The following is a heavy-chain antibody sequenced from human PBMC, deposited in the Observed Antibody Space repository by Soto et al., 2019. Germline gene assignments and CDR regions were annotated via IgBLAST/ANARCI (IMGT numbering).Heavy chain of an antibody. CDR2: IDPTDSYT. V-gene: IGHV5-10-1*01. J-gene: IGHJ5*02. D-gene: IGHD3-9*01. Sequence: PGESLKISCKGSGYTFTKYWISWVRQMPGKGLEWMARIDPTDSYTKYSPSFQGHVTISADKSISTAYLQWNSLKASDTAMYYCARLGNYDILTGPNNWFDPWGQGTLVTVSS. CDR3: ARLGNYDILTGPNNWFDP. CDR1: GYTFTKYW.